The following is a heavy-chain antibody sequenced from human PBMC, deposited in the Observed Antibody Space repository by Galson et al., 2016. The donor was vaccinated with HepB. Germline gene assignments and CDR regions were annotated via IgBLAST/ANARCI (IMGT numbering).Heavy chain of an antibody. CDR3: ARTKNNKMGATSNHALDI. Sequence: SETLSLTCTVSGVSTSSDYWSWIRQPPGKALEWIGYSHHSGRTNYKPSFKSRLSISVDTSKNQFSLNLTSVTAADTAVYYCARTKNNKMGATSNHALDIWGQGTVVTVSA. V-gene: IGHV4-4*08. CDR2: SHHSGRT. J-gene: IGHJ3*02. CDR1: GVSTSSDY. D-gene: IGHD1-26*01.